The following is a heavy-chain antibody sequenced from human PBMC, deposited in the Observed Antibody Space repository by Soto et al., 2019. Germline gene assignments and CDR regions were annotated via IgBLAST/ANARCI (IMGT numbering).Heavy chain of an antibody. CDR1: GYSFTSYW. V-gene: IGHV5-51*01. Sequence: GESLKISCKGSGYSFTSYWIGWVRQMPGKGLEWMGIIYPGDSDTRYSPSFQGQVTISADKSISTAYLQWSSLKASDTAMYYCARSREDIVVVPAANPTNPGQKYDYYYYYMDVWGKGTTVTVSS. J-gene: IGHJ6*03. D-gene: IGHD2-2*01. CDR3: ARSREDIVVVPAANPTNPGQKYDYYYYYMDV. CDR2: IYPGDSDT.